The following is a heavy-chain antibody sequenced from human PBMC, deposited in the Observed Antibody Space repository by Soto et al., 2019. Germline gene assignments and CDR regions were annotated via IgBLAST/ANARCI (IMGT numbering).Heavy chain of an antibody. V-gene: IGHV4-59*01. Sequence: SETLSLTCTVSGGSISSYYWSWIRQPPGKGLEWIGYIYYSGSTNYNPSLKSRVTISVDTSKNQFSLKLTNMDPVDTATYYCAHSDISNYDILTGSPTLVDYWGQGTLVTVS. D-gene: IGHD3-9*01. CDR2: IYYSGST. J-gene: IGHJ4*02. CDR1: GGSISSYY. CDR3: AHSDISNYDILTGSPTLVDY.